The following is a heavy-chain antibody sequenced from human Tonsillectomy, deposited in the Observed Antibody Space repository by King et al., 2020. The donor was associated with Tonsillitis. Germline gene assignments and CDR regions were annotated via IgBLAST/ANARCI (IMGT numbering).Heavy chain of an antibody. V-gene: IGHV3-48*01. CDR1: GFTFSSYS. Sequence: VQLVESGGGLVQPGGSLRLSCVASGFTFSSYSMNWVRQAPGKGLEWVSYISSSSSTIYYADSVKGRFTISRDNAKNSLYLQMNSLRAEDTAVYYCARDYYDSSGYYLVGVYFDYWGQGTLVTVSS. CDR2: ISSSSSTI. D-gene: IGHD3-22*01. CDR3: ARDYYDSSGYYLVGVYFDY. J-gene: IGHJ4*02.